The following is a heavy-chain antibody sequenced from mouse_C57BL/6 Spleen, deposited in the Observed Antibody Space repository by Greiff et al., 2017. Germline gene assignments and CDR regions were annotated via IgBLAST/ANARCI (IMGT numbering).Heavy chain of an antibody. Sequence: QVQLQQSGAELARPGASVKLSCKASGYTFTSYGISWVKQRTGQGLEWIGEIYPRSGNTYYNEKFKGKATLTADKSSSTAYMELRSLTSEDSAVYFCARKRDYDGDYYAMDYWGQGTSVTVSS. CDR1: GYTFTSYG. D-gene: IGHD2-4*01. J-gene: IGHJ4*01. V-gene: IGHV1-81*01. CDR2: IYPRSGNT. CDR3: ARKRDYDGDYYAMDY.